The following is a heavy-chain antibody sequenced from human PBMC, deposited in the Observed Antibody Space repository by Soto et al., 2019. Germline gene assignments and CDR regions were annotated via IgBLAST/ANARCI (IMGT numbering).Heavy chain of an antibody. CDR1: GFTFSSYA. Sequence: LSLSCAASGFTFSSYAMHWVRQAPGKGLEWVAVISYDGSNKYYADSVKGRFTISRDNSKNTLYLQMNSLRAEDTAVYYCARDLYYYGMDVWGQGTTVTVSS. V-gene: IGHV3-30-3*01. J-gene: IGHJ6*02. CDR2: ISYDGSNK. CDR3: ARDLYYYGMDV.